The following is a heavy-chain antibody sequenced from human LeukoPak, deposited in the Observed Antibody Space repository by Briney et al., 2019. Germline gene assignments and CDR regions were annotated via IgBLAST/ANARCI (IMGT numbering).Heavy chain of an antibody. D-gene: IGHD2-2*01. J-gene: IGHJ4*02. V-gene: IGHV3-23*01. CDR1: GFTFSSYA. Sequence: GGSLRLSCAASGFTFSSYAMSWVRQAPGKGLEWVSAISGSGGSTYYADSVKGRFTISRDNSKNTLYLQMNSLRAEETAVYYCAKDDRYIVVALNQIDYWGQGTLVTVSS. CDR3: AKDDRYIVVALNQIDY. CDR2: ISGSGGST.